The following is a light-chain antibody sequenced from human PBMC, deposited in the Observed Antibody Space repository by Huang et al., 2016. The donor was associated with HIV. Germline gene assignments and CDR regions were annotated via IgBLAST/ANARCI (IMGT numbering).Light chain of an antibody. Sequence: DIQMTQSPSSLSASVGDRVTITCRAGQSISVSLNWYQQKPGKPPKLLIYAASTLQSGVPSRVSGSGTGTDFTLTVSSLQADDFATYYCQQSYSAPYTFGQGTKLEI. CDR1: QSISVS. CDR3: QQSYSAPYT. CDR2: AAS. V-gene: IGKV1-39*01. J-gene: IGKJ2*01.